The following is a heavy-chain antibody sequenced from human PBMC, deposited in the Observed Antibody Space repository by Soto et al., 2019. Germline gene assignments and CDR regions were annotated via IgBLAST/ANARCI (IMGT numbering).Heavy chain of an antibody. D-gene: IGHD3-3*01. CDR2: IIPIFDTA. V-gene: IGHV1-69*13. J-gene: IGHJ5*02. CDR1: GGTFSSYA. CDR3: ARGPFVERERFLEWAPSEVAKWFDP. Sequence: SVKVSCKASGGTFSSYAISWVRQAPGQGLEWMGGIIPIFDTANYAQKFQGRVTITADESTSTAYMELSSLRSEDTAVYYCARGPFVERERFLEWAPSEVAKWFDPWGQGTLVTVSS.